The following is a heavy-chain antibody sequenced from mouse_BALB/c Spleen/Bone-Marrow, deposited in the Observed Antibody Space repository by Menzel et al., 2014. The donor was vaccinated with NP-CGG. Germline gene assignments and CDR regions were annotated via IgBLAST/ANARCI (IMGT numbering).Heavy chain of an antibody. CDR2: IDPYNPGT. CDR1: GYAFTSYN. D-gene: IGHD2-10*02. CDR3: AREEYGRGFAY. J-gene: IGHJ3*01. Sequence: LQQSGPELVTPGASEQVPCKASGYAFTSYNMYWVKQSHGKSLEWIGYIDPYNPGTSYTPKFNGKAAMTIDKSSSTAYMHLNSPTSEDAAVYSCAREEYGRGFAYWGQGTLVTVSA. V-gene: IGHV1S135*01.